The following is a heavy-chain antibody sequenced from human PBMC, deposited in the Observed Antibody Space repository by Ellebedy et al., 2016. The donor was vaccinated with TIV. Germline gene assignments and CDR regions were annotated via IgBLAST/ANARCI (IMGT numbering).Heavy chain of an antibody. D-gene: IGHD2-2*01. CDR2: INHSGST. CDR3: AGRVVPAAYAFDI. J-gene: IGHJ3*02. CDR1: GGSFSGYY. V-gene: IGHV4-34*01. Sequence: GSLRLXXAIYGGSFSGYYWSWIRQPPGKGLEWIGEINHSGSTNYNPSLKSRVTISVDTSKNQFSLKLSSVTAADTAVYYCAGRVVPAAYAFDIWGQGTMVTVSS.